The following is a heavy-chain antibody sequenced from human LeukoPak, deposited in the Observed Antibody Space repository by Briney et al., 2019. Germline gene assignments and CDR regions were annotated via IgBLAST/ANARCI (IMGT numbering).Heavy chain of an antibody. D-gene: IGHD2-2*01. J-gene: IGHJ4*02. CDR3: ARLLSEYVFDP. Sequence: GESLKISCQASAYSFSNFWIGWVRQMPAKGPEWMGLIYPGDSDTRYSPTFQGHVTISVDKSKRTAYLQWSSLKASDTAVYYCARLLSEYVFDPWGQGTLVTVSS. V-gene: IGHV5-51*01. CDR1: AYSFSNFW. CDR2: IYPGDSDT.